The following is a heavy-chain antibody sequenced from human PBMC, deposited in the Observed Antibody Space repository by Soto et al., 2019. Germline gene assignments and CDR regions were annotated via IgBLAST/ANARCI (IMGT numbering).Heavy chain of an antibody. CDR1: GFTFSSYA. D-gene: IGHD2-8*01. CDR2: ISYDGSNK. V-gene: IGHV3-30-3*01. J-gene: IGHJ6*02. CDR3: ARDRGRCTNGVCYRGYYYYGMDV. Sequence: PGGSLRLSCAASGFTFSSYAMHWVRQAPGKGLEWVAVISYDGSNKYYADSVKGRFTISRDNSKNTLYLQMNSLRAEDTAVYYCARDRGRCTNGVCYRGYYYYGMDVWGQGTTVTVSS.